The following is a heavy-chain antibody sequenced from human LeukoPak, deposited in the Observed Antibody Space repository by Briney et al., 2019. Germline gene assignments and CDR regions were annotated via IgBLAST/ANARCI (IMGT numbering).Heavy chain of an antibody. V-gene: IGHV3-72*01. CDR2: IRNKANSYTT. D-gene: IGHD1-26*01. CDR3: TRLVGAND. J-gene: IGHJ4*02. Sequence: GGSLRLSCAASGFTFSDHAMDWVLQAPGKGLEWVGRIRNKANSYTTEYAASVQGRFTVSRDDSKNSLYLQMNNMKTEDTAVYYCTRLVGANDWGQGTLVTVSS. CDR1: GFTFSDHA.